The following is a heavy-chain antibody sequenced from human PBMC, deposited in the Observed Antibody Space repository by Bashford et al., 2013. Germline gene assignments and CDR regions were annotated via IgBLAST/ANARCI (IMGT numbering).Heavy chain of an antibody. CDR3: GRSSEGILLS. Sequence: SSETLSLTCVVSGGSISSNDWWTWVRQSPGKGLEWIGEIFRGGNTNYNPSLKSRVTMSLDTSKNQFSLNLTSLTAADTAIFYXGRSSEGILLSWGQGILVTVSS. J-gene: IGHJ5*02. V-gene: IGHV4-4*02. D-gene: IGHD2-21*01. CDR2: IFRGGNT. CDR1: GGSISSNDW.